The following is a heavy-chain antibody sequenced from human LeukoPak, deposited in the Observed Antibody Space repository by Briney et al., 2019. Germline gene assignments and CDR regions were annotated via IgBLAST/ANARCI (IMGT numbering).Heavy chain of an antibody. D-gene: IGHD6-6*01. Sequence: KTSETLSLTCTVSGGSISSYYWSWIRQPPGKGLEWIGYIYTSGSTNYNPSLKSRVTISVDTSKNQFSLKLSSVTAADTAVYYCARLTRLSTSPDRYYLDYWGQGTLVTVSS. CDR3: ARLTRLSTSPDRYYLDY. CDR1: GGSISSYY. J-gene: IGHJ4*02. CDR2: IYTSGST. V-gene: IGHV4-4*09.